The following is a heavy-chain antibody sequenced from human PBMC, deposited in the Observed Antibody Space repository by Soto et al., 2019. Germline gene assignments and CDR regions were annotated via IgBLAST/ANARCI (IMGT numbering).Heavy chain of an antibody. V-gene: IGHV3-30*18. D-gene: IGHD1-20*01. CDR3: AKSISGTRYWYYGMDV. J-gene: IGHJ6*02. CDR1: GFTFSSYG. Sequence: PAGSLRLSCAASGFTFSSYGIHWVRQAPGKGLEWVAGISYDGSKKYYADPVKGRFTIARDNSKNTLYLQMNSLRAEDTAEYYCAKSISGTRYWYYGMDVWGQGTTVTVSS. CDR2: ISYDGSKK.